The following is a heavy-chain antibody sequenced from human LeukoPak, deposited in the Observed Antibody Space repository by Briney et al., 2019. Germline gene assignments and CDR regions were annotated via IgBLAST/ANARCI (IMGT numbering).Heavy chain of an antibody. CDR1: GGSISSYY. V-gene: IGHV4-59*12. Sequence: SETLSLTCTVSGGSISSYYWSWIRQPPGKGLEWIGYIYHSGSTYYNPSLKSRVTISVDRSKNQFSLKLSSVTAADTAVYYCARAGSSGAFDYWGQGTLVTVSS. CDR2: IYHSGST. CDR3: ARAGSSGAFDY. D-gene: IGHD6-6*01. J-gene: IGHJ4*02.